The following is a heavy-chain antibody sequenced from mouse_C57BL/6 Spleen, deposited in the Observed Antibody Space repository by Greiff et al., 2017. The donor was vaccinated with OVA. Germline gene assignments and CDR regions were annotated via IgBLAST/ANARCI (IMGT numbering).Heavy chain of an antibody. D-gene: IGHD4-1*01. V-gene: IGHV1-64*01. CDR3: ANKLGEGLFDY. Sequence: QVQLQQPGAELVKPGASVKLSCKASGYTFTSYWMHWVKQRPGQGLEWIGMIHPNSGSTNYNEKFKGKATFTADTSSNTAYMQLSSLTTEDSAIYYCANKLGEGLFDYWGQGTTLTVSS. CDR2: IHPNSGST. J-gene: IGHJ2*01. CDR1: GYTFTSYW.